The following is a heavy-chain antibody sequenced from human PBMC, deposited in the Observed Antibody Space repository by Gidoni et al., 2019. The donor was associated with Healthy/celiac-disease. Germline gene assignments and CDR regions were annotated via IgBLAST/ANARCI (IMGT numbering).Heavy chain of an antibody. J-gene: IGHJ5*02. CDR3: ARDSAGYSSSSGGDWFDP. Sequence: EVQLVESGGGLVQPGGSLRLSCAASGFTFSSYSMNWVRQAPGKGLEWVPYISSSSSTIYYADSVKGRFTISRDNAKNSLYLQMNSLRAEDTAVYYCARDSAGYSSSSGGDWFDPWGQGTLVTVSS. CDR1: GFTFSSYS. V-gene: IGHV3-48*04. CDR2: ISSSSSTI. D-gene: IGHD6-6*01.